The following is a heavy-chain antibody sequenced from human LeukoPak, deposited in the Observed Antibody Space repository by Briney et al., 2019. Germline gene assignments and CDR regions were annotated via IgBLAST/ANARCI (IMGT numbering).Heavy chain of an antibody. J-gene: IGHJ4*02. CDR1: GFTFSSYA. Sequence: PGGSLRLSCAASGFTFSSYAMSWVRQAPGKGLEWVSAISGSGGSTYYADSVKGRFTISRDNSKNTLYLQMNSLRAEDTAVYYCAMGGYCSSTSCDTRGYFDYWGQGTLVAVSS. V-gene: IGHV3-23*01. D-gene: IGHD2-2*02. CDR3: AMGGYCSSTSCDTRGYFDY. CDR2: ISGSGGST.